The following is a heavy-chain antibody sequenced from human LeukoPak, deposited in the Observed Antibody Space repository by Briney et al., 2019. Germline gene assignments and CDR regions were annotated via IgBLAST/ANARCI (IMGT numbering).Heavy chain of an antibody. CDR1: GYTXTGYY. V-gene: IGHV1-2*02. J-gene: IGHJ4*02. Sequence: ASVKASCKASGYTXTGYYMHWVRQAPGQGLEWMGWINPNSGDTHYAQKFQGRVTMTRDTSINTACMELSRLRSDDTAVYYCARDQAFVYCSGGTCYDDYWGQGSLVTVSS. D-gene: IGHD2-15*01. CDR3: ARDQAFVYCSGGTCYDDY. CDR2: INPNSGDT.